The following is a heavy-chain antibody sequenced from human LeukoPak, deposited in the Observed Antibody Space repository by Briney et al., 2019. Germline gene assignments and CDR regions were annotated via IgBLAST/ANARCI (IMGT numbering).Heavy chain of an antibody. CDR2: ISSSSSYI. D-gene: IGHD6-19*01. Sequence: KTGGSLRLSCAASGFTFSSYSMNWVRQAPGKGLEWVSSISSSSSYIYYADSVKGRFTISRDNAKNSLYLQMNSLRAEDTAVYYCARDTSEEQWLTQSHFDYWGQGTLVTVSS. CDR3: ARDTSEEQWLTQSHFDY. CDR1: GFTFSSYS. V-gene: IGHV3-21*01. J-gene: IGHJ4*02.